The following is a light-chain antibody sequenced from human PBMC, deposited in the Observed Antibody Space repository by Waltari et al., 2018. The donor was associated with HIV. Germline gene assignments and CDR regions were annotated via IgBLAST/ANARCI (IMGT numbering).Light chain of an antibody. J-gene: IGKJ1*01. Sequence: ELVLTQSPATLSLSPGERATLPCRASQSVSSYLAWYQQKPGQAPRLLIYDASNRATGIPARFSGSGSGTDFTLTISSLEPEDFAVYYCQQRSNWLWTFGQGTKVEIK. CDR3: QQRSNWLWT. V-gene: IGKV3-11*01. CDR2: DAS. CDR1: QSVSSY.